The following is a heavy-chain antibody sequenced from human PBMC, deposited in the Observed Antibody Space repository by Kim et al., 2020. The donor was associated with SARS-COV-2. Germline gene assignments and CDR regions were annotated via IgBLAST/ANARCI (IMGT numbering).Heavy chain of an antibody. J-gene: IGHJ3*02. Sequence: SETLSLTCTVSGGSISSSSYYWGWIRQPPGKGLEWIGSIYYSGSTYYNPSLKSRVTISVDTSKNQFSLKLSSVTAADTAVYYCARLNMIRLVDIWGQGTMVTVSS. D-gene: IGHD3-22*01. V-gene: IGHV4-39*01. CDR1: GGSISSSSYY. CDR3: ARLNMIRLVDI. CDR2: IYYSGST.